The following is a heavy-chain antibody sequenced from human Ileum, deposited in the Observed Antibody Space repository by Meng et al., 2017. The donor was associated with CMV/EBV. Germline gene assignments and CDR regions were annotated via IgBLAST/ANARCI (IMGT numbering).Heavy chain of an antibody. CDR3: VRSPFPGDF. J-gene: IGHJ4*02. CDR2: MNPHSGNT. D-gene: IGHD3-16*01. Sequence: ASVKVSCKASGYTFTTYDIHWVRQATGQGLEWMGWMNPHSGNTGYAENFRDRVTMTRDTSITTAYMELNSLTSEDTAIYYCVRSPFPGDFWGQGTLVTVSS. V-gene: IGHV1-8*01. CDR1: GYTFTTYD.